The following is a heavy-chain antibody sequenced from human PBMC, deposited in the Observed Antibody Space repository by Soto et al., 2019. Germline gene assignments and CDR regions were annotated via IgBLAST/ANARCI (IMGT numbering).Heavy chain of an antibody. Sequence: QVQLQESGPGLVKPSGTLSLTCAVSGGSISSSNWWRWVRQPPGRGRERFGEIYHSGSTNYNPSLKRRVTISVYQSKNQCSLELSSVTAADTAVYYCARAAKAWVGYGMDVWGQGTTVTVSS. V-gene: IGHV4-4*02. J-gene: IGHJ6*02. D-gene: IGHD1-26*01. CDR2: IYHSGST. CDR1: GGSISSSNW. CDR3: ARAAKAWVGYGMDV.